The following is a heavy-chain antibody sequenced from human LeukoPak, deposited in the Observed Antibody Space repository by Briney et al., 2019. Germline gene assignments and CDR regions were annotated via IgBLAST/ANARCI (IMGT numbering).Heavy chain of an antibody. CDR2: IYHSGST. CDR1: GGSISSGGNS. Sequence: SETLSLTCAVSGGSISSGGNSWSWIRQPPGKGLEWIGYIYHSGSTYYNPSLKSRVTISVDRSKNQFSLKLSSVTATDTAVYYCARAGYSSSWDTFDYWGQGTLVTVSS. J-gene: IGHJ4*02. CDR3: ARAGYSSSWDTFDY. V-gene: IGHV4-30-2*01. D-gene: IGHD6-13*01.